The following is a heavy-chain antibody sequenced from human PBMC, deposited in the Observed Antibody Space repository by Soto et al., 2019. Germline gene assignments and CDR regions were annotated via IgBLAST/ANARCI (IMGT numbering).Heavy chain of an antibody. D-gene: IGHD1-20*01. CDR3: ARRLDNTLDF. CDR2: IYPHDSDT. Sequence: GESLKISCKGSGYNFATYWIGWVRQMPGKGLEWMGIIYPHDSDTRYSPSFQGQVTISADKSISTAYLQWSSLRASDTAIYYCARRLDNTLDFWGQGTLVTVPS. V-gene: IGHV5-51*01. J-gene: IGHJ4*02. CDR1: GYNFATYW.